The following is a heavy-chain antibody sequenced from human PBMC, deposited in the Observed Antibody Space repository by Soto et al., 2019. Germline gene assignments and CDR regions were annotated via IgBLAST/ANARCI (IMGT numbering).Heavy chain of an antibody. J-gene: IGHJ4*02. Sequence: QVQSVQSGADVQRPGSSVRVSCKASGDTFNFYSINWVRQAPGLGLQWMGRINPILSMSNYAPRFQGRVTMTADKSSSIVYMELSSLRSEDTAMYYCATSYGSGYRAFDSWGQGALVTVSS. CDR1: GDTFNFYS. V-gene: IGHV1-69*02. CDR2: INPILSMS. CDR3: ATSYGSGYRAFDS. D-gene: IGHD3-10*01.